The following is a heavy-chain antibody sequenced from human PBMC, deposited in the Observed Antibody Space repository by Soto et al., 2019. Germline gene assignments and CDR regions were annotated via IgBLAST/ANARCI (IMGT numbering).Heavy chain of an antibody. Sequence: SETLSLTCTVSGSSISSGDYSWGWIRQPPGKGLEWIGTFYYSENTYYNPSLKSRVTISVDTSKNQFSLKLSSVTAADTAVYYCAKLAGYCSGNSCHGDYAMDVWGQGTTVTVSS. CDR2: FYYSENT. D-gene: IGHD2-2*01. V-gene: IGHV4-39*01. CDR3: AKLAGYCSGNSCHGDYAMDV. J-gene: IGHJ6*02. CDR1: GSSISSGDYS.